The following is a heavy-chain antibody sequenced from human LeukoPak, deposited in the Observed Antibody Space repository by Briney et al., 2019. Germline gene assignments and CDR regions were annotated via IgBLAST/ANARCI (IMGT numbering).Heavy chain of an antibody. V-gene: IGHV1-69*13. J-gene: IGHJ4*02. CDR3: AKGADGYNYYFDY. CDR2: IIPIFGTA. D-gene: IGHD5-24*01. Sequence: SVKVSCKASGGTFSSYAISWVRQAPGQGREWMGGIIPIFGTANYAQKFQGRVTITADESTSTAYMELSSLRSEDTAVYYCAKGADGYNYYFDYWGQGTLVTVSS. CDR1: GGTFSSYA.